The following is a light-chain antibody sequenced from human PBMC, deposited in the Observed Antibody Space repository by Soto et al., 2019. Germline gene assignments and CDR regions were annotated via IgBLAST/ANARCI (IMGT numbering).Light chain of an antibody. CDR2: EVT. Sequence: QSALTQPPSASGSPGQSVTISCTGTSSDVGGYNYVSWYQQYQGRAPKLMIYEVTKRPSGVPDRFSGSKSGNTASLTVSGLQSEDEADYYCRLYVTRNNLYFVSGVGTMLNVL. CDR1: SSDVGGYNY. J-gene: IGLJ3*02. CDR3: RLYVTRNNLYFV. V-gene: IGLV2-8*01.